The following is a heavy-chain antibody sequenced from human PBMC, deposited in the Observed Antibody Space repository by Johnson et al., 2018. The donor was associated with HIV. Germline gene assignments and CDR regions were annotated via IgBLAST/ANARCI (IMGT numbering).Heavy chain of an antibody. CDR3: AREGRSENYYNAFDI. J-gene: IGHJ3*02. D-gene: IGHD1-7*01. V-gene: IGHV3-11*04. CDR2: IYSGGST. Sequence: VQLVESGGGLVKPGGSLRLSCAASGFTFSDYYMSWVRQAPGTGLAWVSVIYSGGSTYYADSVKGRFTISRDNAKNSLYLQLNSRRAEDTAVYYCAREGRSENYYNAFDIWGQGTMVTVSS. CDR1: GFTFSDYY.